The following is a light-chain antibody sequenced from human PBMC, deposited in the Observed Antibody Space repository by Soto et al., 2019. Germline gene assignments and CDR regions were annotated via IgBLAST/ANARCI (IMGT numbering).Light chain of an antibody. CDR2: GAS. Sequence: EIVMTQSPDTLSVSPGERATLSCRASQSVSSNLAWYQQKPGQPPRLLIFGASTRATGIPARFSGSGSGTEFTLTISRLQSEDFAVYHCQQYNNWPHTFGQGTTLEIK. J-gene: IGKJ2*01. CDR3: QQYNNWPHT. CDR1: QSVSSN. V-gene: IGKV3-15*01.